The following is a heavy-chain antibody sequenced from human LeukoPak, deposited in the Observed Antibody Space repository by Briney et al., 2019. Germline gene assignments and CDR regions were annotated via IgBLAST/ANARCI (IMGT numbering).Heavy chain of an antibody. CDR3: AKDHGNNHYSFDY. Sequence: GRSLRLSCSASGFTFSNYDIHWVRQAPGKGLEWVALIWYDGSTKYYADSVKARFTISRDNSENTLYLQMNSLRAEDTAAYYCAKDHGNNHYSFDYWGQGILVTVSS. V-gene: IGHV3-33*06. J-gene: IGHJ4*02. D-gene: IGHD1-14*01. CDR1: GFTFSNYD. CDR2: IWYDGSTK.